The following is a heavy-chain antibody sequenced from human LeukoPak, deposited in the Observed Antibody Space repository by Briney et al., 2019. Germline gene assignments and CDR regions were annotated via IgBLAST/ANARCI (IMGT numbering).Heavy chain of an antibody. J-gene: IGHJ4*02. CDR1: GFTFSSYA. V-gene: IGHV3-23*01. D-gene: IGHD3-22*01. CDR2: ISGGGGST. CDR3: AKDYYESSGPRD. Sequence: GGSLRLSCAASGFTFSSYAMSWLRQAPGKGLEWVSAISGGGGSTHYADSVKGRFTISRDKSKNTLYLQMSSLRAEDTAVYYCAKDYYESSGPRDWGQGTLVTVSS.